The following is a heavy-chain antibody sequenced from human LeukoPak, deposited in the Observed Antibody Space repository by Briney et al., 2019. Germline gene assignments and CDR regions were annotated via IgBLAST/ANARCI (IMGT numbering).Heavy chain of an antibody. Sequence: GRSLRLSYAASRFTFDGYAMHWVRQAPGKGPEWVSSISWNSGNTDYAASVKGRFTISRDNAKKSLHLQMNSLRAEDTALYYCAKSGTYSSSSGYIDSWGQGTLVTVSS. D-gene: IGHD6-6*01. J-gene: IGHJ4*02. CDR2: ISWNSGNT. CDR1: RFTFDGYA. CDR3: AKSGTYSSSSGYIDS. V-gene: IGHV3-9*01.